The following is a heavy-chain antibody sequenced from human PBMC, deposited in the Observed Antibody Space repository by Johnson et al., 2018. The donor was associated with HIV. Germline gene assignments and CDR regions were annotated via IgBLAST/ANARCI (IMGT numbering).Heavy chain of an antibody. D-gene: IGHD1-26*01. J-gene: IGHJ3*02. CDR2: IQYDGSNK. CDR1: GFTFDDYG. CDR3: AREGAWEVRPGAFDI. Sequence: QVQLVESGGGVVRPGGSLRLSCAASGFTFDDYGMSWVRQAPGKGLEWVTFIQYDGSNKYYADSVQGRFTISRDNSKNTLYLQMNSLRAEDTAIYYCAREGAWEVRPGAFDIWGQGTVVTVSS. V-gene: IGHV3-30*02.